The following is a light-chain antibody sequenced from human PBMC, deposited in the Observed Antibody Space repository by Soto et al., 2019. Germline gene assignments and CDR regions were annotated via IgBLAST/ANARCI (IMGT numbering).Light chain of an antibody. V-gene: IGKV1-5*03. CDR2: KAS. Sequence: DIQRTQSPYSLSACVGDRVTITCRASQSLSSWLAWYQQKPGKAPKLLIYKASSLESGVPSRFSGSGSGTEFTLTISSLQPDDFATYYCQQYHSSSITSGQGIRLEIK. J-gene: IGKJ5*01. CDR1: QSLSSW. CDR3: QQYHSSSIT.